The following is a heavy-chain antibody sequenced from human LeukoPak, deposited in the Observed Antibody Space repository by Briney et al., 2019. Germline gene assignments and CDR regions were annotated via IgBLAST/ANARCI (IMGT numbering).Heavy chain of an antibody. CDR3: ARVRLSGTYLDAFDI. V-gene: IGHV4-59*02. Sequence: LETLSLTRTVSGGSASSYYWSSIRQPPGKGLEWIGYIYYSGSTNYNPSLKSRVTISVDTSKNQFSLKLNSITTADTAVYYCARVRLSGTYLDAFDIWGQGTMVTVSS. J-gene: IGHJ3*02. D-gene: IGHD1-26*01. CDR2: IYYSGST. CDR1: GGSASSYY.